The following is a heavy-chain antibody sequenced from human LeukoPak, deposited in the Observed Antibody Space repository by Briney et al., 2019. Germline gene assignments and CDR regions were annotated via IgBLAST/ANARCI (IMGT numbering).Heavy chain of an antibody. V-gene: IGHV3-23*01. D-gene: IGHD6-6*01. Sequence: GGSLRLSCAASGFTFSNAWMSWVRQAPGKGLEWVSAISGSGGSTYYADSVKGRFTISRDNSKNTLYLQMNSLRAEDTAVYYCAKNREYSSSFLDYWGQGTLVTVSS. CDR2: ISGSGGST. J-gene: IGHJ4*02. CDR1: GFTFSNAW. CDR3: AKNREYSSSFLDY.